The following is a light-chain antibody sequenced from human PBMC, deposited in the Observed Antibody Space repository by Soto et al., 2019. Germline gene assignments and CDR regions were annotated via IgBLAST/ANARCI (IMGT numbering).Light chain of an antibody. CDR3: SSFTTTSTYV. CDR1: SSDVGGYDY. J-gene: IGLJ1*01. CDR2: EVT. V-gene: IGLV2-14*01. Sequence: QSALTQPASVSGSPGQTITISCTGTSSDVGGYDYVSWYQQHPHKAPRFMIYEVTNRPSGVSHRFSGSKSGNTASLTISGLQADDEADYYCSSFTTTSTYVFGTGTQLTVL.